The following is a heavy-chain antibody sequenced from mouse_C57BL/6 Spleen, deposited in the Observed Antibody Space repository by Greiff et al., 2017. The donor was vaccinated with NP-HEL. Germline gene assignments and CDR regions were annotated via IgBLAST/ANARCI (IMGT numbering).Heavy chain of an antibody. CDR1: GYAFSSSW. J-gene: IGHJ2*01. CDR2: IYPGDGDT. D-gene: IGHD1-1*01. Sequence: VQLQQSGPELVKPGASVKISCKASGYAFSSSWMNWVKQRPGKGLEWIGRIYPGDGDTNYNEKFKGKATLTADKSSSTAYMQLSSLTSEDSAVYFCASGLWDCGSSLVDFDYWGKGTTLTV. V-gene: IGHV1-82*01. CDR3: ASGLWDCGSSLVDFDY.